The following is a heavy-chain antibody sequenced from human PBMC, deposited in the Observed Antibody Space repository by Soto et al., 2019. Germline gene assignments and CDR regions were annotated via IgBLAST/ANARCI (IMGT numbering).Heavy chain of an antibody. J-gene: IGHJ3*02. CDR2: LYSGGNT. V-gene: IGHV3-53*01. D-gene: IGHD6-13*01. Sequence: GGSLRLSGAASGFTVSSNYITWVRQAPWKGLEWVSLLYSGGNTYYADSVKGRFTISRDNSKNTLYLQMNSLRAEDTAVYYCARERIAAGGTHVAFDILGQGTMVTFSS. CDR3: ARERIAAGGTHVAFDI. CDR1: GFTVSSNY.